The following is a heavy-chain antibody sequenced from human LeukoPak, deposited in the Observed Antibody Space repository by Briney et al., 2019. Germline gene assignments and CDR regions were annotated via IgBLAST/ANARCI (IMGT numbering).Heavy chain of an antibody. CDR3: AREGQQLAYDY. CDR1: GFTVSSNY. CDR2: IYSGGST. V-gene: IGHV3-53*01. J-gene: IGHJ4*02. Sequence: GGSLRLSCAASGFTVSSNYMSWVRQAPGKGLEWVSVIYSGGSTYYADSVKGRSTISRDNSKNTLYLQMNSLRAEDTAVYYCAREGQQLAYDYWGQGTLVTVSS. D-gene: IGHD6-13*01.